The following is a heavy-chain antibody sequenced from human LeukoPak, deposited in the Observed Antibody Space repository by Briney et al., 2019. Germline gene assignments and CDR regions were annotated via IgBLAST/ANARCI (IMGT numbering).Heavy chain of an antibody. Sequence: GGSLRLSCAASGFTFSNAYMAWVRQAPGQGLKWVGFIKSKTAGGTTNYASPAKGRVTISRDDSKNTLYLQMNSLKTEDTAVYYCTTGLHGVHGDYDYWGQGTLVTVSS. J-gene: IGHJ4*02. D-gene: IGHD4-17*01. CDR3: TTGLHGVHGDYDY. CDR2: IKSKTAGGTT. V-gene: IGHV3-15*01. CDR1: GFTFSNAY.